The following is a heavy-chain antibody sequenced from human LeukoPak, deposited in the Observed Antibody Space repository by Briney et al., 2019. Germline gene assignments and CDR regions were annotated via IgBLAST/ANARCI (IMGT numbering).Heavy chain of an antibody. CDR1: GFTFRRSA. V-gene: IGHV3-7*01. J-gene: IGHJ4*02. Sequence: GGSLRLSCVASGFTFRRSAMSWVRQAPGKGLEWVANIKRDGSEKNYVDSVKGRFTISRDNAKSSLYLQMNSLRVEDTAVYYCARDPSAGSESWGQGTLVTVSS. CDR2: IKRDGSEK. D-gene: IGHD6-25*01. CDR3: ARDPSAGSES.